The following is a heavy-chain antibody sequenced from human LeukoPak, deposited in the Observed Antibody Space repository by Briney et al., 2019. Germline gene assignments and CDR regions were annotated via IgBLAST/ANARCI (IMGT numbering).Heavy chain of an antibody. CDR1: GFRFSDYY. CDR3: ERDRSANQDWVEFDP. V-gene: IGHV3-66*03. Sequence: PGGSLRLSCAVSGFRFSDYYMSWVRQAPGKGLEWFGLISDSGEAFNADFACGRVAISRDESENTLYLQMNSLRVEDTSVYCCERDRSANQDWVEFDPWGQGTPVIVSS. D-gene: IGHD3/OR15-3a*01. J-gene: IGHJ5*02. CDR2: ISDSGEA.